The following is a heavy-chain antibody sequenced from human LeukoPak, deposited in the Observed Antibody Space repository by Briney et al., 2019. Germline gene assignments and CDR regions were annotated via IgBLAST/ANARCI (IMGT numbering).Heavy chain of an antibody. CDR2: IYHSGST. J-gene: IGHJ3*02. Sequence: ASETLSLTCTVSGYSISSGYYWGWIRQPPGKGLEWIGSIYHSGSTYYNPSLKSRVTISVDTSKNQFSLKLSSVTAADTAVYYCARNGAVDWDAEYAFDIWGQGTWVTVSS. CDR3: ARNGAVDWDAEYAFDI. CDR1: GYSISSGYY. V-gene: IGHV4-38-2*02. D-gene: IGHD3/OR15-3a*01.